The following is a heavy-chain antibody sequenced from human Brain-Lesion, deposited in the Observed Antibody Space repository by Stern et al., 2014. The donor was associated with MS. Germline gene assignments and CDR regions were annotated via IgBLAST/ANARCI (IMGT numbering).Heavy chain of an antibody. CDR3: ARFSLFGEYYFDS. CDR2: IIYSGSS. Sequence: MQLVASGPGLVKPSQTLSLTCTVSGGSITRGGDYWSWVRQRPGKGLEWVGYIIYSGSSYYNPSLKSRVTISVDTSKNQFSLRLTSVTAADTAVYYCARFSLFGEYYFDSWGQGTLVTVSS. J-gene: IGHJ4*02. V-gene: IGHV4-31*02. CDR1: GGSITRGGDY. D-gene: IGHD3-10*01.